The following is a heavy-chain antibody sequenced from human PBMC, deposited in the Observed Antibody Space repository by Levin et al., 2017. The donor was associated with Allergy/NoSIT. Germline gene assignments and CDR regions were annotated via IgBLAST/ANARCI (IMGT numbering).Heavy chain of an antibody. D-gene: IGHD1-20*01. CDR2: IYYSGST. Sequence: SQTLSLTCTVSGGSISSYYWSWIRQPPGKGLEWIGYIYYSGSTNYNPSLKSRVTISVDTSKNQFSLKLSSVTAADTAVYYCARENASITGTTSGFDYWGQGTLVTVSS. V-gene: IGHV4-59*01. CDR1: GGSISSYY. CDR3: ARENASITGTTSGFDY. J-gene: IGHJ4*02.